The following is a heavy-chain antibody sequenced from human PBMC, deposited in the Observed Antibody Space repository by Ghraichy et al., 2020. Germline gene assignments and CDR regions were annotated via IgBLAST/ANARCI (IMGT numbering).Heavy chain of an antibody. Sequence: GGSLRLSCATSGFTFSSYEMHWVRQAPGKGLEWVSYISTSGSSTNYADSLKGRFTISRDNAKNSLYLQMNSLRAEDTAVYYCARDGSPLHFAGDCPDAFDIWGQGTMVTVSS. CDR3: ARDGSPLHFAGDCPDAFDI. CDR1: GFTFSSYE. D-gene: IGHD2-21*02. J-gene: IGHJ3*02. CDR2: ISTSGSST. V-gene: IGHV3-48*03.